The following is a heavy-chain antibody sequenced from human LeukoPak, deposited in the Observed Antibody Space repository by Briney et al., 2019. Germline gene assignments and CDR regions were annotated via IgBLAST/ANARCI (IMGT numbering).Heavy chain of an antibody. V-gene: IGHV4-59*01. Sequence: PSETLSLTCAGSGGSISSYYWSWIRQPPGKGLEWIGYIYYSGSTNYNPSLKSRVTISVDTSKNQFSLKLSSVTAADTAVYYCAREYRITIFGVVKNYGMDVWGQGTTVSASS. CDR2: IYYSGST. J-gene: IGHJ6*02. D-gene: IGHD3-3*01. CDR3: AREYRITIFGVVKNYGMDV. CDR1: GGSISSYY.